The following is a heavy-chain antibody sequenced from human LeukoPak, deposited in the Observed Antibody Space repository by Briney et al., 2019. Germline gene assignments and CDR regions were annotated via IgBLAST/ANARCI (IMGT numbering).Heavy chain of an antibody. Sequence: GGSLRLSCAATGFTFSNYAIHWGRQAPGKGLEWVAFISDDGSRQHYTDSVKGRFTISRDNSKNTLNLQMNSLRAEDTAVYYCVKDRTGTYTLDYWGQGTLVTVSS. CDR2: ISDDGSRQ. D-gene: IGHD3-10*01. V-gene: IGHV3-30-3*01. J-gene: IGHJ4*02. CDR3: VKDRTGTYTLDY. CDR1: GFTFSNYA.